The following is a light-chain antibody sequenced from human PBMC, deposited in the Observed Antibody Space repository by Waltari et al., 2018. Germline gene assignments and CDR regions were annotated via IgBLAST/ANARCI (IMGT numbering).Light chain of an antibody. J-gene: IGLJ1*01. Sequence: SYELTQPPSVSVSPGQTARITCSGHELPRKYADWCQQKSGQAPRLVIYEDTKRPSGIHERFSGASSGTVATLTITGAQVEDEADYDCYSSDSTGLRVFGGGTTVVVL. CDR3: YSSDSTGLRV. CDR1: ELPRKY. CDR2: EDT. V-gene: IGLV3-10*01.